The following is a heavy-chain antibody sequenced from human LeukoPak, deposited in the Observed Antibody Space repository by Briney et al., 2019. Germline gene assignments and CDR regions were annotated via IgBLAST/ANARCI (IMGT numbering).Heavy chain of an antibody. Sequence: GASVKVSCKASGYTFTGYYMHWVRQAPGQGLEWMGWINPNSGGTNYAQKFQGRVTMTRDTSISTAYMELSRLRSDDTAVYYCARIVVVPAVLPRYYYMDVWGKGTTVTVSS. V-gene: IGHV1-2*02. CDR2: INPNSGGT. CDR1: GYTFTGYY. D-gene: IGHD2-2*01. J-gene: IGHJ6*03. CDR3: ARIVVVPAVLPRYYYMDV.